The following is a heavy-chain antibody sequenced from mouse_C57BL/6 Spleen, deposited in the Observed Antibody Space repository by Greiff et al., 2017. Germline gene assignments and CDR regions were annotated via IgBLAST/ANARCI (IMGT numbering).Heavy chain of an antibody. V-gene: IGHV1-53*01. CDR1: GYTFTSYW. Sequence: QVQLQQPGTELVKPGASVKLSCKASGYTFTSYWMHWVKQRPGQGLEWIGNINPSNGGTNYNEKFKSKATLTVDKSSSTAYMQLSSLTSEDSAVYYCAREGKDYGSSYRDFDVWGTGTTVTVSS. J-gene: IGHJ1*03. D-gene: IGHD1-1*01. CDR2: INPSNGGT. CDR3: AREGKDYGSSYRDFDV.